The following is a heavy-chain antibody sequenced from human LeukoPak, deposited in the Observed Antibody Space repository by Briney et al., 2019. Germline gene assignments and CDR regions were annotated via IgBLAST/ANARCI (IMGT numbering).Heavy chain of an antibody. CDR3: ARVKWEGGVFDY. D-gene: IGHD3-16*01. CDR2: IYTSGST. J-gene: IGHJ4*02. V-gene: IGHV4-61*02. Sequence: SETLSLTCTVSGGSISSGSYYWSWIRQPAGKGLEWIGRIYTSGSTNYNPSLKSRVTISVDTSKNQFSLKLSSVTAADTAVYFCARVKWEGGVFDYWGQGTLVTVSS. CDR1: GGSISSGSYY.